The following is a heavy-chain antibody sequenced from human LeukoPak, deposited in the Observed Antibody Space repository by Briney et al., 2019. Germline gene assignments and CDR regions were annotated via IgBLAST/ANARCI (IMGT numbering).Heavy chain of an antibody. D-gene: IGHD1-1*01. Sequence: GASVKVSCKASGYTFTSYYMHWVRQAPGQGLEWMGIINPSGGSTSYAQKFQGRVTMTRDTSTSTVYMELNSLRSEDTAVYYCASHWGNWNDLHYWGQGTLVTVS. CDR1: GYTFTSYY. J-gene: IGHJ4*02. CDR3: ASHWGNWNDLHY. V-gene: IGHV1-46*01. CDR2: INPSGGST.